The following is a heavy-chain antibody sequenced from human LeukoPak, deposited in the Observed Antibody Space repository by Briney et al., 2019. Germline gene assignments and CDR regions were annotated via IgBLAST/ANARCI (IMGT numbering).Heavy chain of an antibody. CDR3: VKDYQVGSSPAFGDS. Sequence: PGGSLRLSCAASGFTFSSHAMSWVRQAPGKGLGWVSGLIENGVTTYYADSVKGRFTISRDNYRNTMYLQMNSLRAEDTAVYYCVKDYQVGSSPAFGDSWGQGTLVTVSS. D-gene: IGHD1-26*01. CDR1: GFTFSSHA. CDR2: LIENGVTT. J-gene: IGHJ4*02. V-gene: IGHV3-23*01.